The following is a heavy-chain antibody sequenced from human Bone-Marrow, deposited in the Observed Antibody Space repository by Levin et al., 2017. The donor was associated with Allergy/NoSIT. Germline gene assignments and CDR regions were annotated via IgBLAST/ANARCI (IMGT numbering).Heavy chain of an antibody. V-gene: IGHV3-66*01. J-gene: IGHJ4*02. D-gene: IGHD5-12*01. CDR1: GFTISTNY. CDR2: IHSGGRK. CDR3: VRDDVVATNH. Sequence: PGGSLRLSCAASGFTISTNYMSWVRQVPGKGLEWVSIIHSGGRKNYADSVKGRFTISRDNYNNTLYLQMNSLRGEDTAIYYCVRDDVVATNHWGQGTLVIVSS.